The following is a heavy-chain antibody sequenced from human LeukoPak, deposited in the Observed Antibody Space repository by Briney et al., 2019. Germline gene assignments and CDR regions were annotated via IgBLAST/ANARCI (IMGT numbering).Heavy chain of an antibody. CDR1: GFTFSSYS. V-gene: IGHV3-48*02. Sequence: PGGSLRLSCAASGFTFSSYSMNWVRQAPGKGLEWVSYISSSGSTIYYADSVKGRFTISRENAKNSLYLQMNSLRDEDTAVYFCARDLRYSPGVFLDYWGQGTLVTVSS. D-gene: IGHD5-18*01. J-gene: IGHJ4*02. CDR2: ISSSGSTI. CDR3: ARDLRYSPGVFLDY.